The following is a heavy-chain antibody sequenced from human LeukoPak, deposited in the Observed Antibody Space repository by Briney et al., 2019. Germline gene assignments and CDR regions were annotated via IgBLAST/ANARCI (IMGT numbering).Heavy chain of an antibody. D-gene: IGHD5-18*01. J-gene: IGHJ5*02. V-gene: IGHV4-59*01. CDR3: ARSTDTAMVTGWFDP. CDR2: IHFSGST. CDR1: GGSISSYY. Sequence: KPSETLSLTCTVSGGSISSYYWSWIRQPPGKGLEWIGYIHFSGSTSYNPSLKSRVTISVDTSKNHFSLKLSSVTAADTAVYYCARSTDTAMVTGWFDPWGQGTLVTVSS.